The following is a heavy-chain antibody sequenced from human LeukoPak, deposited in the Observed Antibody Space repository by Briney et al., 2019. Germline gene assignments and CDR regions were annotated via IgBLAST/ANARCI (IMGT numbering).Heavy chain of an antibody. CDR3: GKAPGGVVGY. Sequence: PGGSLTLSCAASGFTFSSSAMSWVRQAPGKGLEWVSAIYGGGGSTYYADSAKGRFTISRDNSKNTLHLQMNSLRAEDTAEYYLGKAPGGVVGYWGQGTLVTVSS. D-gene: IGHD3-10*01. CDR2: IYGGGGST. J-gene: IGHJ4*02. CDR1: GFTFSSSA. V-gene: IGHV3-23*01.